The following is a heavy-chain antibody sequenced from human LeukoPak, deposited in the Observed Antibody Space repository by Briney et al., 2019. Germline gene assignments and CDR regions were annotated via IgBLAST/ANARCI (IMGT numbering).Heavy chain of an antibody. D-gene: IGHD3-3*02. Sequence: VGALRLSCPPSGLTFTNHWLILVRQAPGKGREWVDNIKKDGSEKYYVDSVKGRFTVSRDNVKNSLFLQMNSLRVDDTAVYYCAKSGSSVFWSWGQGTLVTVSS. J-gene: IGHJ5*02. V-gene: IGHV3-7*03. CDR3: AKSGSSVFWS. CDR2: IKKDGSEK. CDR1: GLTFTNHW.